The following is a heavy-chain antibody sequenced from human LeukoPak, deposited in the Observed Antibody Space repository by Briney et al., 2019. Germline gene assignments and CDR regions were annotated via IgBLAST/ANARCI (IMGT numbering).Heavy chain of an antibody. CDR2: ISAYNGNT. J-gene: IGHJ5*02. CDR3: ARDNSVEDTAWWFDP. Sequence: ASVKVSCKASGYTFTSYGLSWVRQAPGQGLEWMGWISAYNGNTNYAQKLQGRVTITTDTSTSTAYMELRSLRSDDTAVYYCARDNSVEDTAWWFDPWGQGTLVTVSS. D-gene: IGHD4-23*01. V-gene: IGHV1-18*01. CDR1: GYTFTSYG.